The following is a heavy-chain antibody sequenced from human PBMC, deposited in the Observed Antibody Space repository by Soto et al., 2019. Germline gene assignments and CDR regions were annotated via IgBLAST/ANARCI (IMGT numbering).Heavy chain of an antibody. Sequence: PGGSLRLSCVASGFTFSTYAMSWVRQAPGKGLEWVSAINAGGGSTYYADSVKGRFTISRDNSINTLYLQMNSLRAEDTAVYYCAHPRGYGVFDAYDIWGQGAKVTVSS. CDR3: AHPRGYGVFDAYDI. V-gene: IGHV3-23*01. CDR1: GFTFSTYA. J-gene: IGHJ3*02. D-gene: IGHD4-17*01. CDR2: INAGGGST.